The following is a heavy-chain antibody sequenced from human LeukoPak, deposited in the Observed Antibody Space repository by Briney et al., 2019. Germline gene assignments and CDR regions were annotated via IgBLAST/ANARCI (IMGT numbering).Heavy chain of an antibody. CDR3: ARDLGDIVVVAGFDY. CDR2: ISGSGGST. CDR1: GFTFSSYA. D-gene: IGHD2-15*01. Sequence: GGSLRLSCAASGFTFSSYAMSWVRQAPGKGLEWVSAISGSGGSTYYADSVKGRFTISRDNSKNTLYLQMNSLRAEDTAVYYCARDLGDIVVVAGFDYWGQGTLVTVS. J-gene: IGHJ4*02. V-gene: IGHV3-23*01.